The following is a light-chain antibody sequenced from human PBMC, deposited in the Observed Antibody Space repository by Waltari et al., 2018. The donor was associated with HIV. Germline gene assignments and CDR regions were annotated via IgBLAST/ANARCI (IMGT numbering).Light chain of an antibody. Sequence: DIQMTQSPSTLSVSIGDRVTITCRASQNINSWLAWYQQKPGKAPKLLIYKTSSLESGVPSRFSGSRAGTEFTLTISSLQPDDFATYYCQQYNTFSTFGQGTKVEIK. J-gene: IGKJ1*01. V-gene: IGKV1-5*03. CDR2: KTS. CDR1: QNINSW. CDR3: QQYNTFST.